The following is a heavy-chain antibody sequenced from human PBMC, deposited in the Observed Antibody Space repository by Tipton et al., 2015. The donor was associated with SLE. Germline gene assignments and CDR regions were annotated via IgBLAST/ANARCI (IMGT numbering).Heavy chain of an antibody. D-gene: IGHD3-22*01. CDR3: ARDEPDGDSSGTPGDY. Sequence: TLSLTCTVSGGSISSHYWSWIRQPPGKGLEWIGYIYNTGDTYYNPSLRSRVTMSVDTSKNQFSLNLNSVTAADTAVYYCARDEPDGDSSGTPGDYWGQGTLVTVSS. CDR2: IYNTGDT. J-gene: IGHJ4*02. V-gene: IGHV4-59*11. CDR1: GGSISSHY.